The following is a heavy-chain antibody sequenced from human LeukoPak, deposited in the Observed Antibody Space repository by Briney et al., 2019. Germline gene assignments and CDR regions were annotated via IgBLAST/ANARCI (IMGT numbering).Heavy chain of an antibody. D-gene: IGHD6-19*01. CDR2: IWYDGSNK. CDR1: GFTFSSYG. V-gene: IGHV3-33*01. J-gene: IGHJ4*02. Sequence: GESLKISCAASGFTFSSYGMHWVRQAPGKGLEWVSIIWYDGSNKYYADSVKGRFTISKDNSKNTLYLQMNSLRAEDTAIYYCARDPGHNGWYGDNWGQGTLVTVSS. CDR3: ARDPGHNGWYGDN.